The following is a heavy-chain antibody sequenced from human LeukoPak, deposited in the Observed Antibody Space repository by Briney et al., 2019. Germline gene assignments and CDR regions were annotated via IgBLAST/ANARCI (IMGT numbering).Heavy chain of an antibody. CDR3: AKDRGGYYDSSGYDY. CDR1: GFTFDDYA. V-gene: IGHV3-9*01. Sequence: SGGSLRLSCAASGFTFDDYAMHWVRQAPGKGLEWVSGISWNSGSIGYADSVKGRFTISRDNAKNSLYLQMNSLRAEDTALYYCAKDRGGYYDSSGYDYWGQGTLVTVSS. D-gene: IGHD3-22*01. J-gene: IGHJ4*02. CDR2: ISWNSGSI.